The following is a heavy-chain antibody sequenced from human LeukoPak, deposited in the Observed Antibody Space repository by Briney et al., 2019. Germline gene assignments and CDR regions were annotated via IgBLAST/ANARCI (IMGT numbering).Heavy chain of an antibody. Sequence: KPGGSLRLSCAASGFTFSNAWMSWVRQAPGKGLEWVGRIKSKTDGGTTDYAAPVKGRFTISRDDSKNTLYLQMNSLKTEDTAVYYCTTDSDYVWGSYRPFGYWGQGTLVTVSS. CDR1: GFTFSNAW. J-gene: IGHJ4*02. V-gene: IGHV3-15*01. CDR2: IKSKTDGGTT. CDR3: TTDSDYVWGSYRPFGY. D-gene: IGHD3-16*02.